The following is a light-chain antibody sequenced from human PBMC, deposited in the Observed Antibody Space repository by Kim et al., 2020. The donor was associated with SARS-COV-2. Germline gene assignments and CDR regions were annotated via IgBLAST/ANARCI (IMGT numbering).Light chain of an antibody. CDR2: RAS. J-gene: IGKJ4*01. CDR1: QSVLYSSTNKNY. V-gene: IGKV4-1*01. Sequence: DIVMTQSPDSLAVSLGERATINCKSSQSVLYSSTNKNYLSWYQQKPGQPPKLLIYRASTRESGVPDRFSGSGSGTDFTLTISSLQAEDVAVYYCQQDYSTPLTFGGGTKVDIK. CDR3: QQDYSTPLT.